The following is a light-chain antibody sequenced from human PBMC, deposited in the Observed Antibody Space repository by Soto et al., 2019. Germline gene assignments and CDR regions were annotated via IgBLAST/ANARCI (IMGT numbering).Light chain of an antibody. J-gene: IGKJ5*01. CDR1: QSVSSY. Sequence: EIVLTQSPATLSLSSGERATLSCRASQSVSSYLAWYQQKPGQAPRLLIYDASNRATGIPARFSGSGSGTDFTPTISSLEPEDFAVYYCQQRSNWPRTTFGQGTRLEIK. V-gene: IGKV3-11*01. CDR3: QQRSNWPRTT. CDR2: DAS.